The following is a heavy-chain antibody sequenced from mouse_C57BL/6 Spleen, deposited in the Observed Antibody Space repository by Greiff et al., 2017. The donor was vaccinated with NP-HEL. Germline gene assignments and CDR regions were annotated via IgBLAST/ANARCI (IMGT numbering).Heavy chain of an antibody. V-gene: IGHV1-55*01. CDR2: IYPGSGST. CDR1: GYTFTSYW. Sequence: QVQLQQPGAELVKPGASVKMSCKASGYTFTSYWITWVKQRPGQGLEWIGDIYPGSGSTNYNEKFKSKATLTVDTSSSTAYMQLSSLTSEDSAVYYCAREDYGTDVRYCDDWGTGTTVTVSS. J-gene: IGHJ1*03. D-gene: IGHD2-1*01. CDR3: AREDYGTDVRYCDD.